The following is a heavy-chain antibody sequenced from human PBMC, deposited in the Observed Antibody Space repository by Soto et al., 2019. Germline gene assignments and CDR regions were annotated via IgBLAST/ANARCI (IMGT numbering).Heavy chain of an antibody. CDR1: GFNFSGSA. CDR3: CGRGGDSLQDI. Sequence: EVQLVESGGDLVQPGGSLKLSCTGLGFNFSGSALHWVRQPSGKGLEWVGRIRGRAKKYATSYAASVRGRFYLSRDDSKNTALLQMNSLRDEATGVYFWCGRGGDSLQDIWGQGTLVTVSS. D-gene: IGHD4-17*01. V-gene: IGHV3-73*01. CDR2: IRGRAKKYAT. J-gene: IGHJ1*01.